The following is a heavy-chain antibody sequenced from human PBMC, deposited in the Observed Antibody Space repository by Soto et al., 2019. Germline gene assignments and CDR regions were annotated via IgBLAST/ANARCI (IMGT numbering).Heavy chain of an antibody. D-gene: IGHD6-13*01. CDR3: ARDPSSWYRFDS. V-gene: IGHV3-21*01. Sequence: EVQLVESGGGLVKPGGSLRLSCAASGFTFSSYSMNWVRQAPGKGLEWVSSISSSSSYIYYADSVKGRFTISRDNAKNSLYLQMNSLRAEDTAVYYCARDPSSWYRFDSWGQGTLVTVSS. CDR1: GFTFSSYS. CDR2: ISSSSSYI. J-gene: IGHJ4*02.